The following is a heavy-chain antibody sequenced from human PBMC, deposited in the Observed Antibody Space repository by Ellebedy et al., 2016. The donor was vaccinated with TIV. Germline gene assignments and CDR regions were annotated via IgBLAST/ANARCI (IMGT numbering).Heavy chain of an antibody. D-gene: IGHD3-16*01. V-gene: IGHV4-59*08. Sequence: MPSETLSLTCTVPGGSISSYYWSWIRQPPGKGLEWMGYIYYSGSTNYNPSLKSRVTISLDTSKNQFSLKLASVTATDSAVYYCARQKRSDRVTLMSFDTWGRGTLVTVSS. CDR2: IYYSGST. CDR1: GGSISSYY. J-gene: IGHJ4*02. CDR3: ARQKRSDRVTLMSFDT.